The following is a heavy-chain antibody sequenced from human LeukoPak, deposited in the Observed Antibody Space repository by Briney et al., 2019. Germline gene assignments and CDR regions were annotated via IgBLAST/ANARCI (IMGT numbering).Heavy chain of an antibody. V-gene: IGHV3-7*01. CDR1: GFTFSSYL. Sequence: PVGSLRLSCAASGFTFSSYLMSWGRQARAKLLERVANIKQDGSEKYYVDSVKAQFTISRDNAKNSLYLQMNSLRAEDTAVYYCARALYYYDSSGEPYWGQGTLVTVSS. CDR2: IKQDGSEK. D-gene: IGHD3-22*01. J-gene: IGHJ4*02. CDR3: ARALYYYDSSGEPY.